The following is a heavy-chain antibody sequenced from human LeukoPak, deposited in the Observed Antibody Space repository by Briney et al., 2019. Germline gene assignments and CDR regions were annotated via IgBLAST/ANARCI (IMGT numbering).Heavy chain of an antibody. CDR3: ARDLEAANTYYFDY. V-gene: IGHV3-48*03. Sequence: GESLRLSCVASEFTFSGYEMNWVRQAPGKGLEWVSYISSSGDNIAYADSVKGRFTVSRDNARNALYLQMNSLRAEDTAVYYCARDLEAANTYYFDYWGQGTMVTVSS. CDR2: ISSSGDNI. J-gene: IGHJ4*02. D-gene: IGHD6-13*01. CDR1: EFTFSGYE.